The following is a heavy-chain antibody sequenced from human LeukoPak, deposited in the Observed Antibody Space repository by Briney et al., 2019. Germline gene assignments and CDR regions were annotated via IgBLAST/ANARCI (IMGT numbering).Heavy chain of an antibody. CDR2: ISWNSGSI. D-gene: IGHD1-14*01. V-gene: IGHV3-9*01. J-gene: IGHJ6*03. Sequence: PGGSLRLSCAASGFTFDDYAMHWVRQAPGKGLEWVSGISWNSGSIGYADSVKGRFTISRDNAKSSLYLQMNSLRAEDTALYYCAKDRKDYYYYYMDVWGKGTTVTVSS. CDR3: AKDRKDYYYYYMDV. CDR1: GFTFDDYA.